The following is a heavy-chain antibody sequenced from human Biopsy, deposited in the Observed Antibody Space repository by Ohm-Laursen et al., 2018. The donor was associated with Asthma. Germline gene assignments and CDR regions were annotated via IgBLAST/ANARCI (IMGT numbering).Heavy chain of an antibody. Sequence: SVKVSCKASGYTFTGYYMHWVRQAPRQGLEWMGGLIPVLGTADYAPMFEGRVTITADESTSTAYLELTSLRFEDTAVYYCARGYSGTDRIVYYYSGMEVWGQGTTVTVSS. CDR2: LIPVLGTA. J-gene: IGHJ6*02. D-gene: IGHD5-12*01. V-gene: IGHV1-69*13. CDR3: ARGYSGTDRIVYYYSGMEV. CDR1: GYTFTGYY.